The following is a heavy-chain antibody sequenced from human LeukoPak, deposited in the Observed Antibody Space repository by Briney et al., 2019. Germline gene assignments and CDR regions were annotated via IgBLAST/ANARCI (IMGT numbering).Heavy chain of an antibody. J-gene: IGHJ4*02. D-gene: IGHD1-1*01. CDR2: MHPNSDDT. Sequence: ASVKVSCKASGYTFANNDIHWVRQATGQGLEWMGWMHPNSDDTGYAQKFQGRVTMTRNTSISTAYMELSSLRPEDTAVYYCARHFGTGDNFDYWGQGTLLIVSS. CDR3: ARHFGTGDNFDY. V-gene: IGHV1-8*01. CDR1: GYTFANND.